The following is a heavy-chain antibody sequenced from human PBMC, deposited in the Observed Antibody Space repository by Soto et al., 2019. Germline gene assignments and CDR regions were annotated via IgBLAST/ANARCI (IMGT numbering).Heavy chain of an antibody. D-gene: IGHD1-1*01. CDR1: GGSISSSSYY. V-gene: IGHV4-39*01. Sequence: QLQLQESGPGLVKPSETLSLTCTVSGGSISSSSYYWGWIRQPPGKVLERIGSIYYRGSTYYNPSLNRRVTKSVDTSKNEFSLKLSSVTAAHTAVYYCARRSGRTGTPTDYWGQGTLVTVSP. CDR3: ARRSGRTGTPTDY. CDR2: IYYRGST. J-gene: IGHJ4*02.